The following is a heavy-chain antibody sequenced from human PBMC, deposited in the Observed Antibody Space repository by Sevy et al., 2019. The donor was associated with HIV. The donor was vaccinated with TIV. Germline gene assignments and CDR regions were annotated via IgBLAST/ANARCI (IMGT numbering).Heavy chain of an antibody. J-gene: IGHJ5*02. D-gene: IGHD1-26*01. V-gene: IGHV4-59*01. Sequence: SETLSLTCTVSGGSISSYYWSWIRQPPGKGLEWIGYIYYSGSTNYNPSLKSRVTISVDTSKNQFSLKLSSVTAADTAVYYCARVSVGTQVSYIVGALNNWFDPWGQGTLVTVSS. CDR2: IYYSGST. CDR3: ARVSVGTQVSYIVGALNNWFDP. CDR1: GGSISSYY.